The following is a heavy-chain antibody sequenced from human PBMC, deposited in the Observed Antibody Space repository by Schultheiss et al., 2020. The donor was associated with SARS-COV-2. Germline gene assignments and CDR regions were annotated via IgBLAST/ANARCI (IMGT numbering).Heavy chain of an antibody. CDR3: ARLGWIQGVYYFDY. Sequence: SETLSLTCTVSGGSISSYYWSWIRQPPGKGLEWIGYIYYSGSTNYNPSLKSRVTISVDTSKNQFSLKLSSVTAADTAVYYCARLGWIQGVYYFDYWGQGTLVTVSS. D-gene: IGHD5-18*01. CDR2: IYYSGST. CDR1: GGSISSYY. J-gene: IGHJ4*02. V-gene: IGHV4-59*08.